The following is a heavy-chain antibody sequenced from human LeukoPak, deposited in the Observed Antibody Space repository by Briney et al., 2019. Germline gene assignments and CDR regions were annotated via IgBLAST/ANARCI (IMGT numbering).Heavy chain of an antibody. J-gene: IGHJ4*02. CDR1: GYTFTTYG. V-gene: IGHV1-18*04. D-gene: IGHD2-15*01. Sequence: ASVTVSCKASGYTFTTYGISWVRQAPGQGLEGMGWISAYNGNTNYAQKLQGRVTMTTDTSTSTAYMELRSLRSHDTAVYYCARDPSGRYCNGGSCYSPYWGQGTLVTVSS. CDR2: ISAYNGNT. CDR3: ARDPSGRYCNGGSCYSPY.